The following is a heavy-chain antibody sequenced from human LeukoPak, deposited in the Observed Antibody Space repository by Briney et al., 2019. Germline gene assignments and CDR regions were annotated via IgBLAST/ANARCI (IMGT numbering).Heavy chain of an antibody. D-gene: IGHD6-6*01. CDR3: ARLGAAPPPLEYSYMDV. CDR2: ISSSSSYI. J-gene: IGHJ6*03. V-gene: IGHV3-21*01. Sequence: GGSLRLSCAASGFTLSSYSMNWVRQAPGKGLEGVSYISSSSSYIYYADSVKGRFTISRDNAKNSLYLQMNSLRAEDTAVYYCARLGAAPPPLEYSYMDVWGKGTTVTVSS. CDR1: GFTLSSYS.